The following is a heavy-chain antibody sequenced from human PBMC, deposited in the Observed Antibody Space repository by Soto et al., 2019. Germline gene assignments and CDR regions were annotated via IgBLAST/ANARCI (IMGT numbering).Heavy chain of an antibody. V-gene: IGHV3-23*01. J-gene: IGHJ4*02. Sequence: EVQLLESGGGLVQPGGSLRLSCAASGFTFSSYAMSWVRQAPGKRLEWVSAISGSGGSTYYADSVKGRFTIARDNSKNTLYLQMNSLGAEDTAVYYCAKSRLTGVRGYSSTFFDYWGQGTLVTVSS. D-gene: IGHD6-6*01. CDR1: GFTFSSYA. CDR2: ISGSGGST. CDR3: AKSRLTGVRGYSSTFFDY.